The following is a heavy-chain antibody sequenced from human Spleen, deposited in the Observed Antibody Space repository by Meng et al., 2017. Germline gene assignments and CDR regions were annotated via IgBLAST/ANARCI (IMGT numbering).Heavy chain of an antibody. D-gene: IGHD5-18*01. CDR1: GFTFSSYW. J-gene: IGHJ3*02. CDR2: IKEDGSEK. V-gene: IGHV3-7*01. CDR3: ARMRRYSYVLGAFDI. Sequence: GGSLRLSCAASGFTFSSYWMTWVRQAPGKGLEWVANIKEDGSEKYYVDSVKGRFTISRDNAKNSLYLQMNSLRAEDTAVYYCARMRRYSYVLGAFDIWGQGTMVTVSS.